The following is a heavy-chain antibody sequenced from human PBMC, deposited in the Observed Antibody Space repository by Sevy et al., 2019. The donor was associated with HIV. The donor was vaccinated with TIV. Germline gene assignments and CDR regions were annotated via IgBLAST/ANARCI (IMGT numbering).Heavy chain of an antibody. CDR3: AREGCTKPHDY. CDR2: LSFGCGEI. J-gene: IGHJ4*02. D-gene: IGHD2-8*01. CDR1: GFTFSKYS. V-gene: IGHV3-23*01. Sequence: GGSLRLSCAASGFTFSKYSMSWVRQPPGKGLEWVSTLSFGCGEINYADSVKGRFHISRDNSKSSVYLQMNNLRPEDTAVYYCAREGCTKPHDYWGQGTLVTVSS.